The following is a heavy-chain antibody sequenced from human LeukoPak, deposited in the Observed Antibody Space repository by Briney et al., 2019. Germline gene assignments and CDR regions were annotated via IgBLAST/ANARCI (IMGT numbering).Heavy chain of an antibody. CDR2: INTAGSST. Sequence: PGGSLRLSCAASGFTFSSYWMHWVRQAPGKGPVWVSRINTAGSSTIYADSVKGRFTISRDNAKNTLYLQMNSLRAEDTAVYYCARPADYGGFEYWGQGTLVTVSS. J-gene: IGHJ4*02. D-gene: IGHD4-17*01. CDR3: ARPADYGGFEY. V-gene: IGHV3-74*01. CDR1: GFTFSSYW.